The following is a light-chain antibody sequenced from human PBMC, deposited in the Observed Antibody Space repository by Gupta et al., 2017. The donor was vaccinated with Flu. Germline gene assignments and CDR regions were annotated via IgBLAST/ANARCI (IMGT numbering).Light chain of an antibody. J-gene: IGKJ1*01. CDR2: KAS. CDR1: QTINSW. Sequence: DIQMTQSPSILSASVGDRVTITCRASQTINSWLAWYQQKPGQVPKLLVYKASSLQGGVPSRFSGSGSGTEFTLTISSLQPDDFATYYCQQYHSHATFGQGTKVEVK. V-gene: IGKV1-5*03. CDR3: QQYHSHAT.